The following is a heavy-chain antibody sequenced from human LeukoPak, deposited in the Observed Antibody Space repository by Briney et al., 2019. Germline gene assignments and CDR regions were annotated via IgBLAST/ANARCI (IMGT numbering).Heavy chain of an antibody. J-gene: IGHJ6*02. CDR2: ISAYNGNK. D-gene: IGHD6-13*01. V-gene: IGHV1-18*01. CDR3: ASSSSWYLDYYYGMDV. Sequence: ASVKVSRKASGYTFTSYGISWLRQAPGQGLEWMGWISAYNGNKNYAQKLQGRVTMTTHTSTSTDYMELRSLRSDDTAVYYCASSSSWYLDYYYGMDVWGQGTTVTVSS. CDR1: GYTFTSYG.